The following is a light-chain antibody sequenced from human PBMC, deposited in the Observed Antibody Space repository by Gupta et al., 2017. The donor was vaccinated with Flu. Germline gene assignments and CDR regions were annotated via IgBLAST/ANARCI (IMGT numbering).Light chain of an antibody. CDR3: QQYDSYSLT. CDR2: KAS. CDR1: QSLSSW. J-gene: IGKJ4*01. Sequence: PSTLSAYVGDRVTITCRASQSLSSWLAWYQQKPGKAPNLLIYKASNLESGDPSRFSGSGSGTEFTLTISSLQPDDFATYYCQQYDSYSLTFGGGTKVEI. V-gene: IGKV1-5*03.